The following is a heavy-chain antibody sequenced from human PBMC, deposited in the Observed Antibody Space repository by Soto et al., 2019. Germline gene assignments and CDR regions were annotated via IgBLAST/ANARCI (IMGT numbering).Heavy chain of an antibody. J-gene: IGHJ6*02. V-gene: IGHV4-4*02. D-gene: IGHD2-8*02. Sequence: SETLSLTCVVSGGSISSSDWWSWVRQPPGKGLEWIGEISHRGDSNYNPSLKSRVTISVDKSKNQFSLKLSSVTAADTAVYFCARLRSLVRSSNRYGMDVWGQGTTVTVSS. CDR1: GGSISSSDW. CDR2: ISHRGDS. CDR3: ARLRSLVRSSNRYGMDV.